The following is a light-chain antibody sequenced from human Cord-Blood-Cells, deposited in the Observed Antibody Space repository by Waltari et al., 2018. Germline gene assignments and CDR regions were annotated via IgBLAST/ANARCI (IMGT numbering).Light chain of an antibody. CDR3: CSYAGSSTWV. J-gene: IGLJ3*02. V-gene: IGLV2-23*01. CDR1: SSDVGSYNL. Sequence: QSALTQPASVSGSPGQSITISCPGTSSDVGSYNLVSWYQQHPGQAPKLMIYEGSKRPSGVSNSCAGSTSGNAASLAISGLQAEDEACYYGCSYAGSSTWVFGGETKLSVL. CDR2: EGS.